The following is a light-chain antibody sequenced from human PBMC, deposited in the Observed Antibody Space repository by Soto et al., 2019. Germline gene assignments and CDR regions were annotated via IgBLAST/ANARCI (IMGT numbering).Light chain of an antibody. CDR3: QEYHSPPFT. J-gene: IGKJ3*01. V-gene: IGKV1-27*01. CDR2: AAS. CDR1: QGISSS. Sequence: DIQMTQSPSSLSASVGDTVTITYRASQGISSSLAWYQQKAGKVPDLLIYAASTLQSGVPSHFSGSGSGTDFTLTISSLQPEDVATYYCQEYHSPPFTFGPGTKVDIK.